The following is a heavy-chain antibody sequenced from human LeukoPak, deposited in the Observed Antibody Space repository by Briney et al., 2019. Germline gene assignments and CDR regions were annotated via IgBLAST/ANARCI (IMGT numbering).Heavy chain of an antibody. CDR3: ARVRYYYNSFEAFDI. J-gene: IGHJ3*02. V-gene: IGHV1-69*13. CDR1: GGIFSSYA. Sequence: SVKVSCKASGGIFSSYAISWVRQAPGQGLEWMGGIIPIFGTANYAQKFQGRVTITADESTSTAYMELSSLRSEDTAVYYCARVRYYYNSFEAFDIWGQGTMVTVSS. CDR2: IIPIFGTA. D-gene: IGHD3-10*01.